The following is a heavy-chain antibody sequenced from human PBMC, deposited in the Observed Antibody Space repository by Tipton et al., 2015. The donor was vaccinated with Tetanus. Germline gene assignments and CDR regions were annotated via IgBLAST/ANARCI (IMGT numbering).Heavy chain of an antibody. Sequence: TLSLTCVVSGGSISRGDYSWSWIRQPPGKGLEWIGDISHSGSTYYNPSLKSRVTISVDTSNNQFTLRLISVTAADTAVYYCARATSTGPAYNWFDPWGQGTLVTVSS. CDR3: ARATSTGPAYNWFDP. CDR2: ISHSGST. V-gene: IGHV4-30-2*05. J-gene: IGHJ5*02. CDR1: GGSISRGDYS. D-gene: IGHD2-8*02.